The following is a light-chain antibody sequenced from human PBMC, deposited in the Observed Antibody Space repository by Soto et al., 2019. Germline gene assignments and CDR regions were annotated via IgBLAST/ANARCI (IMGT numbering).Light chain of an antibody. CDR2: DAS. CDR1: QSISSW. Sequence: DIQMTQSPSTLSASVGDRVTITCRASQSISSWLAWYQQKPGKAPKLLIYDASSLESGVPSRFSGSGSGPEFTLTISSLQPDDFATYYCQQYNSYSPTWTFGKGTKVAIK. CDR3: QQYNSYSPTWT. V-gene: IGKV1-5*01. J-gene: IGKJ1*01.